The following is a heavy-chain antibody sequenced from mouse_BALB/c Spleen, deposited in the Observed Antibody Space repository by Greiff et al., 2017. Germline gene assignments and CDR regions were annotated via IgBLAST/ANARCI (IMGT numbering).Heavy chain of an antibody. CDR2: IWSGGST. CDR3: ARSKYGNYDVAY. CDR1: GFSLTSYG. D-gene: IGHD2-10*02. Sequence: QVQLKQSGPGLVQPSQSLSITCTVSGFSLTSYGVHWVRQSPGKGLEWLGVIWSGGSTDYNAAFISRLSISKDNSKSQVFFKMNSLQANDTAIYYCARSKYGNYDVAYWGQGTLVTVSA. J-gene: IGHJ3*01. V-gene: IGHV2-2*02.